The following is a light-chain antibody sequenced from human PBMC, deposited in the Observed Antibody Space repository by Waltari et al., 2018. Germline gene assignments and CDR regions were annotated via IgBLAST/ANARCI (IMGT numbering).Light chain of an antibody. J-gene: IGKJ4*01. CDR1: QGVSMY. V-gene: IGKV3-11*01. CDR2: DAT. Sequence: EVVFTQSPATLSLSPGDTATLSCRASQGVSMYLAWYQHRPGQGPRLLIYDATNRATGIPARFGGSGSGTDFTLTISSLDPEDFAVYFCQQRSNWPMTFGGGTKVEIK. CDR3: QQRSNWPMT.